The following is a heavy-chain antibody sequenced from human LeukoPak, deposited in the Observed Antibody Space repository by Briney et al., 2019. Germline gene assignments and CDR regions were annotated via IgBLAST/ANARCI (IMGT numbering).Heavy chain of an antibody. CDR3: ARDSVDTMIVVDLGDY. CDR1: GFTFSSYA. V-gene: IGHV3-23*01. CDR2: ISGSGGST. J-gene: IGHJ4*02. Sequence: GGSLRLSCAASGFTFSSYAMSWVRQAPGKGLEWVSAISGSGGSTYYADSVKGRFTISRDNAKNSLYLQMNSLRAEDTAVYYCARDSVDTMIVVDLGDYWGQGTLVTVSS. D-gene: IGHD3-22*01.